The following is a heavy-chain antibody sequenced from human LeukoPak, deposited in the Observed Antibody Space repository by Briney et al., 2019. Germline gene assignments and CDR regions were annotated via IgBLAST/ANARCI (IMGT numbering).Heavy chain of an antibody. CDR1: GFTFSSYW. J-gene: IGHJ3*02. V-gene: IGHV3-30*02. CDR2: IRYDGSNK. Sequence: GGSLRLSCAASGFTFSSYWMSWVRQAPGKGLEWVAFIRYDGSNKYYADSVKGRFTISRDNSKNTLYLQMNSLRAEDTAVYYCAKDRDVVVVAANDAFDIWGQGTMVTVSS. D-gene: IGHD2-15*01. CDR3: AKDRDVVVVAANDAFDI.